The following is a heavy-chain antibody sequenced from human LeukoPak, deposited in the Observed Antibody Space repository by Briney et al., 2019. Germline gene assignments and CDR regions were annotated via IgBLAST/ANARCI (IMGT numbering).Heavy chain of an antibody. Sequence: GGSLRLSCAAFGFTFSDHYMDWVRQAPGKGLEWVGRTRNKANSYTTEYAASVKGRFTISRDNAKNSLYLQMNSLRAEDTAVYYCASLDGGISSDYWGQGTLVTVSS. CDR3: ASLDGGISSDY. J-gene: IGHJ4*02. V-gene: IGHV3-72*01. D-gene: IGHD3-3*02. CDR1: GFTFSDHY. CDR2: TRNKANSYTT.